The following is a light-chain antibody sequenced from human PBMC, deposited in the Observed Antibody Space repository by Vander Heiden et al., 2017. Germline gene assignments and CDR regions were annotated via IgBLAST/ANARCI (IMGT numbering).Light chain of an antibody. V-gene: IGKV3-15*01. CDR2: GAS. CDR1: QAVSNN. CDR3: QQYDKWPPT. J-gene: IGKJ4*01. Sequence: EIFMTQSPATLSVSTGARAALSCRASQAVSNNLAWYQQKPGQAPRLLIFGASTRATGLPARFSGSGSGTEFTRVISRLQSEDLAVYFCQQYDKWPPTFGGGTKLEIK.